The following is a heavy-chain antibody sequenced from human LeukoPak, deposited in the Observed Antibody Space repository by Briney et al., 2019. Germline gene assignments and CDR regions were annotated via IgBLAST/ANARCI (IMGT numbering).Heavy chain of an antibody. CDR2: IKQDGGEM. V-gene: IGHV3-7*01. CDR3: TRMLWRSRPFDY. CDR1: GFTFSSYC. J-gene: IGHJ4*02. Sequence: GGSLRLSCAASGFTFSSYCISWVRQAPGKGLEWVANIKQDGGEMWYVDSVKGRFTISRDNAKNSVDLQMNSLRAEDTAVYYCTRMLWRSRPFDYWGQGILVIVSS. D-gene: IGHD2-2*01.